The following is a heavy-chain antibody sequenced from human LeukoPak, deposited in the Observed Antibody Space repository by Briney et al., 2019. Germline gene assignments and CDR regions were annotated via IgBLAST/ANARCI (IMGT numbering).Heavy chain of an antibody. D-gene: IGHD3-10*01. V-gene: IGHV4-38-2*02. CDR2: IFHNGAT. CDR3: ARVHGSFPVDY. CDR1: GYSISTWYY. J-gene: IGHJ4*02. Sequence: SETLSLTCTVSGYSISTWYYWGWIRQPPGKGLEWIGSIFHNGATHYNPSVEIRVTISLDTSKNQFSLRLSSVTAADTAMYYCARVHGSFPVDYWGQGTLVTVSS.